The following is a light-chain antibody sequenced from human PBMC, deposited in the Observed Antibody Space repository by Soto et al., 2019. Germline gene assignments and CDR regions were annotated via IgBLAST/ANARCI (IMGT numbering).Light chain of an antibody. CDR1: SSNIGTYY. V-gene: IGLV1-47*02. Sequence: QSVLTQPPSSSVTPGQSFTISCSGVSSNIGTYYVDLYQQLPGTAPKLLIPSNGQLPSGVPDRFSGSKSGTSASLSISGIRSEDEADHSCATWDESMREYVIGDGTX. CDR3: ATWDESMREYV. CDR2: SNG. J-gene: IGLJ1*01.